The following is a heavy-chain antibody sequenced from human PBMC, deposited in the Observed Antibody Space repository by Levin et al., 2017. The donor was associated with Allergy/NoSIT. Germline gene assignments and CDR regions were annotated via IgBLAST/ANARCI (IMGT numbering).Heavy chain of an antibody. Sequence: GESLKISCAASGFTFSSYGMHWVRQAPGKGLEWVAVISYDGSNKYYADSVKGRFTISRDNSKNTLYLQMNSLRAEDTAVYYCAKDKRNGYYFDYWGQGTLVTVSS. CDR1: GFTFSSYG. D-gene: IGHD1-1*01. CDR3: AKDKRNGYYFDY. V-gene: IGHV3-30*18. CDR2: ISYDGSNK. J-gene: IGHJ4*02.